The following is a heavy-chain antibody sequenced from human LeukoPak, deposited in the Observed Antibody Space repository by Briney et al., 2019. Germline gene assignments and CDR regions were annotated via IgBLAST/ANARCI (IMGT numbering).Heavy chain of an antibody. CDR2: ISSGGHVI. V-gene: IGHV3-48*03. CDR3: ARDEDGDQDFDY. CDR1: GFTFSSYG. D-gene: IGHD7-27*01. J-gene: IGHJ4*02. Sequence: TGGSLRLFCAASGFTFSSYGMTWVCQDPGKGLEWVSHISSGGHVISYEDSVKGRFIISRDDAESSLYLQMNSLRAEDTAVYYCARDEDGDQDFDYWSQGTLVTVSS.